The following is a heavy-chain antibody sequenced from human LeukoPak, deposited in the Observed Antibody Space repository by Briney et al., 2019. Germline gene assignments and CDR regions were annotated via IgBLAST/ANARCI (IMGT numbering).Heavy chain of an antibody. J-gene: IGHJ5*02. CDR3: AREYDYGHGSWFGP. CDR1: GFTFTDYW. V-gene: IGHV3-7*01. Sequence: PGGPLRPSCAASGFTFTDYWMSWVRPAPGKGLEWGANIKPDGSEKYYVASVKGRFTISRDNAKNSLYLQMNSLRVEDTAVYYCAREYDYGHGSWFGPWGQGALVTVSS. D-gene: IGHD4/OR15-4a*01. CDR2: IKPDGSEK.